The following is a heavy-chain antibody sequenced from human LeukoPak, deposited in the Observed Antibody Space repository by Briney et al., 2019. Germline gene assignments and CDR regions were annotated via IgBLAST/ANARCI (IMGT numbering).Heavy chain of an antibody. J-gene: IGHJ4*02. D-gene: IGHD6-13*01. CDR1: GFTFSSYA. V-gene: IGHV3-30-3*01. Sequence: GRSLRLSCAASGFTFSSYAMHWVRQAPGKGLEWVAVISYDGSNKYYADSVKGRFTISRDNSKNTLYLQMNSLRAEDTAVYYCTYSSWFHYWGQGTLVTVSS. CDR2: ISYDGSNK. CDR3: TYSSWFHY.